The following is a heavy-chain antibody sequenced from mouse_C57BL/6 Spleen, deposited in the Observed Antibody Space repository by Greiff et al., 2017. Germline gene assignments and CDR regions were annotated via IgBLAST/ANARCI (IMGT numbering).Heavy chain of an antibody. CDR2: IDPSDSYT. J-gene: IGHJ4*01. CDR1: GYTFTSYW. CDR3: ARSRLEDAMDY. V-gene: IGHV1-69*01. Sequence: QVQLQQPGAELVMPGASVKLSCKASGYTFTSYWMHWVKQRPGQGLEWIGEIDPSDSYTNYNQKFKGKSTLTVDKSSSTAYMQLSSLTSEDSAVYCCARSRLEDAMDYWGQGTSVTVSS. D-gene: IGHD3-2*02.